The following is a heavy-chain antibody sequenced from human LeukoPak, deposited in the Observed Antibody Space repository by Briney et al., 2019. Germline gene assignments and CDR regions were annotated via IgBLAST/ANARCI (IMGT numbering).Heavy chain of an antibody. V-gene: IGHV4-59*08. Sequence: PSETLSLTCTVSGGSVSGYYWSWIRQPPGKGLEFIGYIFYSGSTNYNPSLMSRVTISVDPSKNEFSLRLNSVTAADMAVYYCARAGSVAGTHWFDPWGQGTLVTVSS. CDR1: GGSVSGYY. CDR2: IFYSGST. D-gene: IGHD6-19*01. J-gene: IGHJ5*02. CDR3: ARAGSVAGTHWFDP.